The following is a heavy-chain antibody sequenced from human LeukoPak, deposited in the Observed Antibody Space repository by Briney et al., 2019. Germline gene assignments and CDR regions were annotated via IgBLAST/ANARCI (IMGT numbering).Heavy chain of an antibody. V-gene: IGHV4-59*01. D-gene: IGHD3-22*01. CDR3: AREGAAYDSSGYNIGDYFDY. CDR1: GGSISNYY. Sequence: PSETLSLTCTVSGGSISNYYWSWIRQPSGKGLEWIGYIYYSGSTNYNPSLKSRVTISVDTSKNQFSLKLSSVTAADTAVYYCAREGAAYDSSGYNIGDYFDYWGQGTLVTVSS. CDR2: IYYSGST. J-gene: IGHJ4*02.